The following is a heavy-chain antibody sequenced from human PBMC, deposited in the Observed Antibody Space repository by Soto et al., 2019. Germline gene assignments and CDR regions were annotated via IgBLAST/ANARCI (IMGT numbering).Heavy chain of an antibody. CDR1: GDSISSSNYY. Sequence: QLQLQESGPGLVKPSETLSLTCTVSGDSISSSNYYWGWIRQPPGKGLEWIGSMYNGGSTYYNPSPQSRDTISVDTSKNQFSVELRSMPAADTAVYYCVRLPLSRRDLALWGQGPLVTVSS. J-gene: IGHJ4*02. CDR3: VRLPLSRRDLAL. V-gene: IGHV4-39*01. D-gene: IGHD3-10*01. CDR2: MYNGGST.